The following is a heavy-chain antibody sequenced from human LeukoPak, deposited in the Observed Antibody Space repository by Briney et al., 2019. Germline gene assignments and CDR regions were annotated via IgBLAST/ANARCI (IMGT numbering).Heavy chain of an antibody. CDR1: GGTLSSFP. J-gene: IGHJ3*02. V-gene: IGHV1-69*05. Sequence: ASVKVSCKASGGTLSSFPISWVRQAPGQGLEWMGGIIPIFDTAIYAQRFQGRVTVTTDESTSTAYMELSSLRSEDTAVYYCALESGGAFDIWGQGTMVTVSS. D-gene: IGHD3-3*01. CDR2: IIPIFDTA. CDR3: ALESGGAFDI.